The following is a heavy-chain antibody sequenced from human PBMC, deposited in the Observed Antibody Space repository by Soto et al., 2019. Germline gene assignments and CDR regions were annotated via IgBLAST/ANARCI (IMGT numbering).Heavy chain of an antibody. CDR3: PRDRILTVSGLDLDY. CDR1: GFTFSSYS. D-gene: IGHD3-9*01. J-gene: IGHJ4*02. Sequence: EVQLVESGGGLVQPGGSLRVSCVASGFTFSSYSMNWVRQAPGKGLEWVSYITKNSGSIFYADSVKGRFTIARDNANKSLILHMSSLTAKDTAVYYCPRDRILTVSGLDLDYWGQGILVPVSS. CDR2: ITKNSGSI. V-gene: IGHV3-48*04.